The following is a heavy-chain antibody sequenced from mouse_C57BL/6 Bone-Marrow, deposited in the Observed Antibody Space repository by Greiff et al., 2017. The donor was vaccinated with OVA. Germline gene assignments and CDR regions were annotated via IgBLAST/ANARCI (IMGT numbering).Heavy chain of an antibody. V-gene: IGHV10-3*01. CDR1: GFTFNTYA. D-gene: IGHD1-1*01. CDR2: IRSKSSNFAT. J-gene: IGHJ1*03. CDR3: VREKGIYYGSSYWYFDV. Sequence: EVKVVESGGGLVQPKGSLKLSCAASGFTFNTYAMHWVRQAPGKGLEWVARIRSKSSNFATYYADSVKDRFTISRDDSQSMLYLQMNNLKTEDTAMYYCVREKGIYYGSSYWYFDVWGTGTTVTVSS.